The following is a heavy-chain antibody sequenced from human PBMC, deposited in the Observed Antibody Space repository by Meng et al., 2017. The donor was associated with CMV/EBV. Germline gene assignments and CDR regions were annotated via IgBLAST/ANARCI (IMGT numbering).Heavy chain of an antibody. CDR3: ARGIVGATVNFDY. CDR1: GYTFNSYY. CDR2: LSPYSGYT. Sequence: ASVKVSCKASGYTFNSYYITWVRQAPGQGLEWMGWLSPYSGYTNYAQRLQGRVTMTTDTSASTAYMELRSLRSDDTAVYYCARGIVGATVNFDYWGQGTLVTVSS. D-gene: IGHD1-26*01. J-gene: IGHJ4*02. V-gene: IGHV1-18*01.